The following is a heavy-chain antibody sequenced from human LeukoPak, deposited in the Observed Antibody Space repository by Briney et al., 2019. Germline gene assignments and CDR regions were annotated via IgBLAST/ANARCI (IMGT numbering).Heavy chain of an antibody. CDR2: ISCSGGST. V-gene: IGHV3-23*01. J-gene: IGHJ4*02. D-gene: IGHD6-13*01. Sequence: PGGSLRLACTGAGFTFATYTFNWVRQAPGKGLEWVSAISCSGGSTYYADSVKGRFTISRDNSKNTLYLQMNSLRAEDTAVYYCAKTPTAAAGSIFFDYWGQGTMVTVSS. CDR3: AKTPTAAAGSIFFDY. CDR1: GFTFATYT.